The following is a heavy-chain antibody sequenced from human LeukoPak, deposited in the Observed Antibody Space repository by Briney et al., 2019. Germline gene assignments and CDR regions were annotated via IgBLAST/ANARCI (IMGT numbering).Heavy chain of an antibody. CDR1: GFTFSSYS. J-gene: IGHJ5*02. CDR3: AREATIAVVGTPRVWFDP. V-gene: IGHV3-21*01. D-gene: IGHD6-19*01. CDR2: ISSSSSYI. Sequence: GGSLRLSCAASGFTFSSYSMNWVRQAPGKGLEWVSSISSSSSYIYYADSVKGRFTISRDNAKNSLYLQMNSLRAEDTAVYYCAREATIAVVGTPRVWFDPWGQGTLVTVSS.